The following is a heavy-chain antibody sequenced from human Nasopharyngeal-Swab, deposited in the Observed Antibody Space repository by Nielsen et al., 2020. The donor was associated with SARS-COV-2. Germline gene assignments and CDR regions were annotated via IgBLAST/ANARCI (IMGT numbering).Heavy chain of an antibody. CDR1: GFSLTTSGVG. CDR3: ARNLLVVGATRFDA. V-gene: IGHV2-5*02. CDR2: VYWDADK. Sequence: SGPTLVKPTQTRTLTCTFSGFSLTTSGVGVGWIRQPPGKALEWLAIVYWDADKRYSPSLRSRLTIIKDTSKSQVVLTMTNMDPVDTATYFCARNLLVVGATRFDAWGQGTLVTVSS. J-gene: IGHJ5*02. D-gene: IGHD1-26*01.